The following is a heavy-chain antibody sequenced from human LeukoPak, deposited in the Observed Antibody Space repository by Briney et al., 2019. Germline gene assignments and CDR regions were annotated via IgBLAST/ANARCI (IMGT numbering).Heavy chain of an antibody. CDR2: IYRSGNT. Sequence: PSETLSLTCTVSGGSISSGAYWGWVRQPPGKGLEWIATIYRSGNTYYNPSLETRFTISIDPSNNQFSLKLNSVTAADTAVYYCANSWYYYDSSGLPKSDAFDRWGQGTLVTVSS. CDR3: ANSWYYYDSSGLPKSDAFDR. D-gene: IGHD3-22*01. CDR1: GGSISSGAY. V-gene: IGHV4-38-2*02. J-gene: IGHJ3*01.